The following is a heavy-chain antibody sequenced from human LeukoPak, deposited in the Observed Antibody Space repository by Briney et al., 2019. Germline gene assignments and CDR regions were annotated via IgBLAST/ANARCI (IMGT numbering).Heavy chain of an antibody. CDR2: FSTYDTNT. J-gene: IGHJ5*02. Sequence: ASVTLSCKASGYTFTSYSINRVREARGQGLERMGWFSTYDTNTEYAQKLQGRVTMTTDTSTSTAYMEVRSLRSDDTAVYYCARDGRGHWDTSRWYLGNWFDPWGREPWSPSPQ. V-gene: IGHV1-18*01. D-gene: IGHD6-13*01. CDR3: ARDGRGHWDTSRWYLGNWFDP. CDR1: GYTFTSYS.